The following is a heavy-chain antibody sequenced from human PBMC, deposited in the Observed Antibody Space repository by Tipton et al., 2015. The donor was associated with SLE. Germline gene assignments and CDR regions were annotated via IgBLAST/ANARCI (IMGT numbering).Heavy chain of an antibody. V-gene: IGHV4-31*03. Sequence: TLSLTCTVSGGSISSGNHYWTWIRQHPGKGLEWIGYISHSGRPYYNPSLKSRVTLSVDTSNNQFSLNLTSLTAADTAIYYCAREAERSGLNWFDPWGQGTLVTVSS. CDR3: AREAERSGLNWFDP. CDR1: GGSISSGNHY. CDR2: ISHSGRP. J-gene: IGHJ5*02. D-gene: IGHD2-15*01.